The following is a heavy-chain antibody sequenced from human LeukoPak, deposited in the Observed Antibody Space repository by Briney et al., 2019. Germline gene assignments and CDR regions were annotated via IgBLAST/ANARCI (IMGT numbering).Heavy chain of an antibody. J-gene: IGHJ2*01. CDR1: GYTFTGYY. D-gene: IGHD6-13*01. CDR3: ARVAAGLSGSEGYLYFDL. Sequence: ASVKVSCKASGYTFTGYYMHWVRQAPGQGLEWMGWINPNSGGTNYAQKFQGRVTMTRDTSISTAYMELSRLRSDDTAVYFCARVAAGLSGSEGYLYFDLWGRGTLVTVSS. CDR2: INPNSGGT. V-gene: IGHV1-2*02.